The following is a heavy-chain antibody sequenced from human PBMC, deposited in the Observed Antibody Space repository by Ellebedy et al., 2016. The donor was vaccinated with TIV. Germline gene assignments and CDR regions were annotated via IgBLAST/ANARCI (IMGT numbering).Heavy chain of an antibody. J-gene: IGHJ5*01. CDR2: INDDGNT. CDR3: ARQRDLAYDS. CDR1: GGSFNGYY. V-gene: IGHV4-34*01. Sequence: SETLSLTXAVYGGSFNGYYWTWIRQPPGKGLEWIGEINDDGNTNYNPSLKSRLIISVDTSKNQFSLNLTSVTAADTAVYYCARQRDLAYDSWGQGILVTVSS. D-gene: IGHD3-16*01.